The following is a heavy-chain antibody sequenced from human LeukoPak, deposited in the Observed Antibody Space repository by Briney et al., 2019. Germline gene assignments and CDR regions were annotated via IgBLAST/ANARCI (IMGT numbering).Heavy chain of an antibody. V-gene: IGHV3-23*01. CDR3: AKGPLPRIDY. Sequence: GGSLRLSCAASGFTFSSYAMNWVRQAPGKGLEWVSAINSNGGSTYYADSVKGRFTISRDNSKNTLYLQMNSLRAEDTAVYYCAKGPLPRIDYWGQGTLVTVSS. CDR2: INSNGGST. J-gene: IGHJ4*02. CDR1: GFTFSSYA.